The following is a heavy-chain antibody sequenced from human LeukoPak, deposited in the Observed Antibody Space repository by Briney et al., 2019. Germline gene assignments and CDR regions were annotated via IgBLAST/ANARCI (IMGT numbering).Heavy chain of an antibody. CDR2: IYYSGST. Sequence: PSQTLSLTCTVSGGSISSGGYYWSWIRQHLGKGLEWIGYIYYSGSTYYNPSLKSRVTISVDTSKNQFSLKLSSVTAADTAVYYCATWITFGGVIVWGQGTLVTVSS. D-gene: IGHD3-16*02. V-gene: IGHV4-31*03. CDR3: ATWITFGGVIV. CDR1: GGSISSGGYY. J-gene: IGHJ4*02.